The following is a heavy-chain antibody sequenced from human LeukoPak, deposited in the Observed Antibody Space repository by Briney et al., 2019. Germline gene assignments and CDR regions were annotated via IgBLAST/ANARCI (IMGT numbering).Heavy chain of an antibody. CDR3: ARTSCSGGGCLGSFDY. D-gene: IGHD2-15*01. Sequence: GESLKISCKGSGYTFNTHWIGWVRQMPGKGLEWMGIIYPGDSNTRYSPSFQGQVTISVDKSITTAYLQWTTLKASDTAMYYCARTSCSGGGCLGSFDYWGHGTLVTVSS. V-gene: IGHV5-51*01. CDR2: IYPGDSNT. J-gene: IGHJ4*01. CDR1: GYTFNTHW.